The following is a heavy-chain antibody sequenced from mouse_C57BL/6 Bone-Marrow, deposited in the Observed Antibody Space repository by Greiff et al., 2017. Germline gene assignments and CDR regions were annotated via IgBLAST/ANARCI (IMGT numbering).Heavy chain of an antibody. CDR1: GYTFTDYN. D-gene: IGHD4-1*01. V-gene: IGHV1-22*01. CDR2: INPNNGGP. J-gene: IGHJ2*01. Sequence: EFQLQQSGPELVKPGASVKMSCKASGYTFTDYNMHWVKQSHGKSLEWFGYINPNNGGPSYNSKFKGTATLTVTKSSSTAYMDRRSLTSEDSAVYYCARIWDYFDYWGQGTTLTVSS. CDR3: ARIWDYFDY.